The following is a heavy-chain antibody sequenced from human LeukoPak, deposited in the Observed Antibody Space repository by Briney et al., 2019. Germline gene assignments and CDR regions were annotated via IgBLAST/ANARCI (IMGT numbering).Heavy chain of an antibody. D-gene: IGHD3-22*01. CDR2: ICSGESTI. CDR3: ARDSAGGNYYDSSGYYYEDY. CDR1: GFTFSNYC. J-gene: IGHJ4*02. Sequence: GSLRLSCAASGFTFSNYCMHWVRQPPGKGLVWVSQICSGESTIKFADSVKGRFTISRDNAKNTLYLQMSSLRVEDTAVYYCARDSAGGNYYDSSGYYYEDYWGQGTLVTVSS. V-gene: IGHV3-74*01.